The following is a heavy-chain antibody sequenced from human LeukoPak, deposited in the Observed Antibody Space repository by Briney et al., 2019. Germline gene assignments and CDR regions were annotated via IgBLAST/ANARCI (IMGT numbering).Heavy chain of an antibody. J-gene: IGHJ6*02. CDR3: VRDDNLYGMDV. D-gene: IGHD1-14*01. V-gene: IGHV4-61*01. Sequence: SETLSLTCTVSGGSVGSGSYYWSWIRQPPGKGLEWIGYIYYSGSTYYNPSLKSRVTISVDTSKNQFSLKLSSVTAADTAVYYCVRDDNLYGMDVWGQGTTVTVSS. CDR1: GGSVGSGSYY. CDR2: IYYSGST.